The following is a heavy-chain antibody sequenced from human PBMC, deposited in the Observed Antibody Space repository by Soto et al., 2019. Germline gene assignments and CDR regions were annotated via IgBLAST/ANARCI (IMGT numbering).Heavy chain of an antibody. CDR3: AYRLRSGWYTYCYYGMDV. D-gene: IGHD6-19*01. CDR2: ISGSGGST. CDR1: GFTFSSYA. J-gene: IGHJ6*02. Sequence: GGSLRLSCAASGFTFSSYAMSWVRQAPGKGLEWVSAISGSGGSTYYADAVKGRFTISRDISKTTLYLQMNRLIAEDTAVYYCAYRLRSGWYTYCYYGMDVWGQGTTVTVSS. V-gene: IGHV3-23*01.